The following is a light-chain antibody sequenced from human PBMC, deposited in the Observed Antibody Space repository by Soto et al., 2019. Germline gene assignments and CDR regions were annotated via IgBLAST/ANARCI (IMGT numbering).Light chain of an antibody. CDR2: DAS. V-gene: IGKV1-13*02. CDR3: QQLNSYPIT. Sequence: AIQLTQSPSSLSASIGDRVTLTCRASHDIRNALAWYQQKEGKPPKLLIYDASTLEGGVPSRFSGSGSGTDFTLTISSLQPEDFASYYCQQLNSYPITFGQGTRLEIK. J-gene: IGKJ5*01. CDR1: HDIRNA.